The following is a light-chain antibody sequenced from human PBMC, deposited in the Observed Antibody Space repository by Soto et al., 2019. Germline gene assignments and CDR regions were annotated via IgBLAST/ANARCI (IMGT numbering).Light chain of an antibody. CDR1: HTVANF. J-gene: IGKJ4*01. CDR3: QQRSNWPPT. Sequence: DTELIQSPATLSLSPGERATLSCRASHTVANFLAWYQHKAGQAPRLLIYDVSNRATGMPARFSGSGSGTDFTLTISSLEPDDFAVYYCQQRSNWPPTFGGGTNVEIK. V-gene: IGKV3-11*01. CDR2: DVS.